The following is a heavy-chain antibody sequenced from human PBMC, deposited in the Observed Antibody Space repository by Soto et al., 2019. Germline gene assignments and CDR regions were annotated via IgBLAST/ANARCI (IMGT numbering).Heavy chain of an antibody. CDR2: IYSGGST. J-gene: IGHJ6*03. CDR1: GFTLSSNY. D-gene: IGHD2-2*01. CDR3: AREYCSSTSCYWDYYYYYMDV. Sequence: GGALRLSCAASGFTLSSNYKSWVRPAPGKGLECVSVIYSGGSTNYADSVKGRFTIPRDNSKNTLYLQMNSLRAEDTAVYYCAREYCSSTSCYWDYYYYYMDVWGKGTTVTVSS. V-gene: IGHV3-66*01.